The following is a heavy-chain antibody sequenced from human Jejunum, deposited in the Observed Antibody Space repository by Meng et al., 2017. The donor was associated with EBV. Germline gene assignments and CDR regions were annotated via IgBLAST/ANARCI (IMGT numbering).Heavy chain of an antibody. V-gene: IGHV3-21*01. D-gene: IGHD6-19*01. CDR3: ARDRGAGEADWVDP. CDR2: ISDTSIYI. J-gene: IGHJ5*02. Sequence: EVQLVESGGGLVKPGGSLRLCCAASGFTFSSYSMNWVRQVPGKGLEWVSSISDTSIYIYYADSVEGRFTISRDNAKNSLYLQMNSLRAEDTAVYYCARDRGAGEADWVDPWGQGTLVTVSS. CDR1: GFTFSSYS.